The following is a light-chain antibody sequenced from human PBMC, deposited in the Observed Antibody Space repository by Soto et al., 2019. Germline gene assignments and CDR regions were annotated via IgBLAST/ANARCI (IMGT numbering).Light chain of an antibody. J-gene: IGLJ1*01. CDR2: AVS. CDR1: SSDICAYNY. Sequence: QSLLSHPASVSGSPVQSITISCTGSSSDICAYNYFSWFQQYPGKAPKLIISAVSNRPSGFSNRFYGSKSGTAASLTISGLQTEDEADYLCLSFTKGXTHVFGTGTKVXV. V-gene: IGLV2-14*01. CDR3: LSFTKGXTHV.